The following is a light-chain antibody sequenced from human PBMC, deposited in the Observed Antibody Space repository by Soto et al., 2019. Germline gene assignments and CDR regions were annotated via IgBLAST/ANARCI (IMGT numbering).Light chain of an antibody. J-gene: IGKJ1*01. V-gene: IGKV3-15*01. Sequence: EIVMTQSPATLSVSPGERATLSCRASQSVSSNLAWYQQKPGQAPRLLIYGASTRATGIPARFSGSGSGTEFTLTIRSLQSEDFAFYYCQQYNNWPPRTFGQGTKVEIK. CDR1: QSVSSN. CDR2: GAS. CDR3: QQYNNWPPRT.